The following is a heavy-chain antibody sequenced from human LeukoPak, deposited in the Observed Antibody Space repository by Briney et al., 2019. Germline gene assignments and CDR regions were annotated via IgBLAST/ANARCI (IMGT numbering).Heavy chain of an antibody. CDR1: GFTFSTYA. CDR2: ISSDGRNE. D-gene: IGHD6-19*01. J-gene: IGHJ4*02. CDR3: ARVKYNSGWEVDY. V-gene: IGHV3-30*04. Sequence: GGSLRLSCAASGFTFSTYAIHWVRQAPGKALEWVAVISSDGRNEYYADSVKGRFTISRDNSKNTLYLQMNSLRAEDTAVYYCARVKYNSGWEVDYWGQGTLVIVSS.